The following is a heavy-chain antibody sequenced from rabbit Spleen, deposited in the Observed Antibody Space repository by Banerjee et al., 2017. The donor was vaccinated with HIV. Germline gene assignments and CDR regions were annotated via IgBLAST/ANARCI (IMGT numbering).Heavy chain of an antibody. Sequence: QERLVESGGGLVPPEGSLTLTCTASGIDFTTYYYMCWVRRAPGKGLEWIACIYPDDGSTYYASWVNGRFTISSNTDQNTVTLQMTSLTAADTATYFCVRDANTNGLCDFNLWGPGTLVTVS. D-gene: IGHD4-1*01. V-gene: IGHV1S47*01. J-gene: IGHJ4*01. CDR2: IYPDDGST. CDR1: GIDFTTYY. CDR3: VRDANTNGLCDFNL.